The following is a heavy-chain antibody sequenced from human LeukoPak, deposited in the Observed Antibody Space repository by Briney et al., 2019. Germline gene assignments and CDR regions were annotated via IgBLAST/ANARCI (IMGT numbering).Heavy chain of an antibody. D-gene: IGHD6-13*01. CDR1: GFSFSRYA. CDR2: ISYNGGST. CDR3: TRRAAADTFYSDY. V-gene: IGHV3-64*02. Sequence: GGSLRLSCAASGFSFSRYAMHWVRQAPEKGLEYVAAISYNGGSTYYADSVKGRFTISRDNSKNTLYLQMGSLRGEDMAVYYCTRRAAADTFYSDYWGQGILATVSS. J-gene: IGHJ4*02.